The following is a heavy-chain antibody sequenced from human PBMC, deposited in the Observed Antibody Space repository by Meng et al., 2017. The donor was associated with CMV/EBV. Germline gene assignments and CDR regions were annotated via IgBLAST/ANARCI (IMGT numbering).Heavy chain of an antibody. J-gene: IGHJ4*02. CDR2: IIPIFGTA. CDR1: FSSYA. V-gene: IGHV1-69*05. D-gene: IGHD2-8*01. Sequence: FSSYAISWVRQAPGQGLEWMGGIIPIFGTANYAQKFQGRVTITTDESTSTAYTELSSLRSEDTAVYYCASRNTLGYCTNGVCGEVDYWGQGTLVTVSS. CDR3: ASRNTLGYCTNGVCGEVDY.